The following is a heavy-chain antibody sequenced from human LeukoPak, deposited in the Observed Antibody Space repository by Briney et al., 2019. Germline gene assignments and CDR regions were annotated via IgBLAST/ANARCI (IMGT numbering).Heavy chain of an antibody. CDR2: IGISDSVT. Sequence: PGGSLRLSCAVSGFTFSSYEMNWVRQAPGKGLEWVSYIGISDSVTSYADSVKGRFTISRDNAKNSLYLQMNSLRVEDTAVYYCATDTPGLQDFAYWGQGTLVTVSS. V-gene: IGHV3-48*03. J-gene: IGHJ4*02. CDR1: GFTFSSYE. CDR3: ATDTPGLQDFAY.